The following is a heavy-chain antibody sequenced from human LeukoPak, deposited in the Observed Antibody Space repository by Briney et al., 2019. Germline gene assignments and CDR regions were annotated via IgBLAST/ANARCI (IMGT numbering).Heavy chain of an antibody. CDR1: GCTFSSYA. J-gene: IGHJ6*02. Sequence: GGSLRLSCAASGCTFSSYAMSWVRQAPGRGLEWVSLIGGSELNTYYRDSVKGRFTISRDNSKNTLYLQMNSLRAEDTAVYYCAKERSSDYYYGMDVWGQGTSVTVSS. CDR3: AKERSSDYYYGMDV. CDR2: IGGSELNT. V-gene: IGHV3-23*01.